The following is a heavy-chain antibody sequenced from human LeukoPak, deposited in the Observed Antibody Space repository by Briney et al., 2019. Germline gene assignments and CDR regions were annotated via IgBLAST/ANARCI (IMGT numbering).Heavy chain of an antibody. Sequence: GGSLRLSCAASGFTFSSYSMNWVRQAPGKGLEWVSSISSSSSYIYYADSVKGRITISRDNAKNSLYLQMNSLRAEDTAMYYCASTFCGGDCYSGGPFDYWGQGTLVTVSS. J-gene: IGHJ4*02. CDR2: ISSSSSYI. D-gene: IGHD2-21*02. CDR3: ASTFCGGDCYSGGPFDY. V-gene: IGHV3-21*01. CDR1: GFTFSSYS.